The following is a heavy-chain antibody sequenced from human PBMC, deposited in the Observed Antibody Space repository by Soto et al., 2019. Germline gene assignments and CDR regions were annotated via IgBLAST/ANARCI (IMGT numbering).Heavy chain of an antibody. CDR2: INHSGST. V-gene: IGHV4-34*01. Sequence: TLSLTCAVYGGSFSGYYWSWIRQPPGKGLEWIGEINHSGSTNYNPSLKSRVTISVDTSKNQFSLKLSSVTAADTAVYYCARVGTVVVPAAISRYYYYMDVWGKGTTVTVSS. CDR3: ARVGTVVVPAAISRYYYYMDV. J-gene: IGHJ6*03. CDR1: GGSFSGYY. D-gene: IGHD2-2*01.